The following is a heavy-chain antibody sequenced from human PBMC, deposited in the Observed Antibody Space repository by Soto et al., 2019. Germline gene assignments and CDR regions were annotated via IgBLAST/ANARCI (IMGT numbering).Heavy chain of an antibody. Sequence: VKVCSESCGLSINCKALCWVHQAPGQGLEWMGWISAYNGNTNYAQKLQGRVTMTTDTSTSTVYMELRSLRSDDTAVYYCARASGSSYWFEPWGQGTLVTVSS. CDR1: GLSINCKA. CDR3: ARASGSSYWFEP. V-gene: IGHV1-18*01. D-gene: IGHD1-26*01. CDR2: ISAYNGNT. J-gene: IGHJ5*02.